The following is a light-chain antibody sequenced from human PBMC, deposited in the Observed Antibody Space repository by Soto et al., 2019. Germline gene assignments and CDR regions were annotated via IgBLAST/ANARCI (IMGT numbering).Light chain of an antibody. CDR3: QQYGSSYPWT. CDR2: GAS. Sequence: EIGLTQSPGALSLSPGERATLSCRAIQSVSSNYLAWYQQKPGQAPRLLIYGASSRATGIPDRFSGSGSGTDFTLTIRRLEPEDFAVYYCQQYGSSYPWTFGQGTKVDI. CDR1: QSVSSNY. V-gene: IGKV3-20*01. J-gene: IGKJ1*01.